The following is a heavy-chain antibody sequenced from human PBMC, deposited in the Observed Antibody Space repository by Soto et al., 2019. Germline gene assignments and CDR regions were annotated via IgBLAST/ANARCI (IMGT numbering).Heavy chain of an antibody. CDR2: INTYNGNT. CDR1: GYTFTNYG. Sequence: QVQLVQSGAEVKKPGASVKVSCKASGYTFTNYGISWVRQAPGQGLEWMGWINTYNGNTNHAQKLQGRVTMTTDTPTSTADRVLRSLRSDDTAVYYCARGVGSGTYYNQYHWFDPWGQGTLVTVSS. V-gene: IGHV1-18*01. CDR3: ARGVGSGTYYNQYHWFDP. D-gene: IGHD3-10*01. J-gene: IGHJ5*02.